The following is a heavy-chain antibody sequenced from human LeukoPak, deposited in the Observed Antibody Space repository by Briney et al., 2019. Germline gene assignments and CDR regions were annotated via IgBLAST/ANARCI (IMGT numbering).Heavy chain of an antibody. V-gene: IGHV4-61*02. D-gene: IGHD6-25*01. J-gene: IGHJ4*02. CDR1: GGSISSGSYY. CDR2: IYTNGST. CDR3: ARLDKGIKAAHFDY. Sequence: PSQTLSLTCTVSGGSISSGSYYWSWIRQPAGKGLEWIGRIYTNGSTNYNPSLKSRVTISVDTSKSHFSLKLSSVTAADTAIYYCARLDKGIKAAHFDYWGQGTLVTVSS.